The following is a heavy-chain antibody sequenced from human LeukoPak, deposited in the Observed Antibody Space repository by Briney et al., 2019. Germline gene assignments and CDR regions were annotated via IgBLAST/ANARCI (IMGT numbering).Heavy chain of an antibody. CDR2: TSSDGTVK. J-gene: IGHJ4*01. CDR1: GFTFSTYA. CDR3: ARDPVPAAARHFDY. V-gene: IGHV3-30-3*01. Sequence: TGRSLRLSCAASGFTFSTYAMHWVRQAPGKGLEWVAVTSSDGTVKYYPDSVKGRFTISRDNSKNTLYLQVNSLRPEDTGVYYCARDPVPAAARHFDYWGQGTLVTVSS. D-gene: IGHD2-2*01.